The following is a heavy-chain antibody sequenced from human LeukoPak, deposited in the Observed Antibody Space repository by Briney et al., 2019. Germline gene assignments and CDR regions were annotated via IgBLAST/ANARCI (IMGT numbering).Heavy chain of an antibody. D-gene: IGHD3-10*01. J-gene: IGHJ6*03. CDR1: GFTLSSYA. V-gene: IGHV3-23*01. CDR2: ISGSGGST. CDR3: AKDGGLLWFGELPRTFYYMDV. Sequence: GGSLRLSCAASGFTLSSYAMSWVRQAPGKGLEWVSAISGSGGSTYYADSVKGRFTISRDNSKNTLYLQMNSLRAEDTAVYYCAKDGGLLWFGELPRTFYYMDVWGKGTTVTISS.